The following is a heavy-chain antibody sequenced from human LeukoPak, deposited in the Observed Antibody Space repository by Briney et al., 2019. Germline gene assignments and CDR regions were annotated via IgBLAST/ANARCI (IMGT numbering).Heavy chain of an antibody. J-gene: IGHJ4*02. CDR2: ISGSGGST. CDR3: AKARSTSCRDFDY. D-gene: IGHD2-2*01. V-gene: IGHV3-23*01. CDR1: GFTFSSYA. Sequence: GGSLRLSCAASGFTFSSYAMSWVRQAPGKGLEWVSAISGSGGSTYYADSVEGRFTISRDNSKNTLYLQMNSQRAEGTAVYYCAKARSTSCRDFDYWGQGTLVTVSS.